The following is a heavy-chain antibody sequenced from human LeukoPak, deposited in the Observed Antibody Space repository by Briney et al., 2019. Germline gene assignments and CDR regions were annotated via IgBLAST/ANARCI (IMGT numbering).Heavy chain of an antibody. CDR3: ARALFTTKPTTTVTTSPGMDV. J-gene: IGHJ6*02. Sequence: SVKVSCKASGGTFSSYAISWVRQAPGQGLEWMGRIIPILGIANYAQKFQGRVTITADKSTSTAYMELSSLRSEDTAVYYCARALFTTKPTTTVTTSPGMDVWGQGTTVTVSS. CDR2: IIPILGIA. CDR1: GGTFSSYA. D-gene: IGHD4-17*01. V-gene: IGHV1-69*04.